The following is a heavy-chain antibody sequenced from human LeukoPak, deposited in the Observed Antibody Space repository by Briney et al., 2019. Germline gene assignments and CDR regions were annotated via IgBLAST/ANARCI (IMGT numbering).Heavy chain of an antibody. J-gene: IGHJ4*02. CDR1: GFTFSHYG. Sequence: GGTLRLSCAASGFTFSHYGMNWVRQAPGKGLEWVSGLTPNSHSAYYAESVKGRFTISRDNSENMVYLQMNSLRVEDTAIYYCARDEGWIQLFFRGQGTLVTASS. CDR2: LTPNSHSA. CDR3: ARDEGWIQLFF. D-gene: IGHD5-12*01. V-gene: IGHV3-23*01.